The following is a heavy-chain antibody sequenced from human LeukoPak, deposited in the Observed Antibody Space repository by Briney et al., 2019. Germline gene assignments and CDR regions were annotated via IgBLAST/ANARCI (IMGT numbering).Heavy chain of an antibody. CDR2: ISGSGGST. CDR3: ARGATVTTGNWFDP. Sequence: GGSLRLSCAASGFTFSSNGMSWVRQAPGKGLEWVSGISGSGGSTNYADSVKGRFTISRDNSKNSLYLQMNSLRAEDTAVYYCARGATVTTGNWFDPWGQGTLVTVSS. CDR1: GFTFSSNG. D-gene: IGHD4-17*01. J-gene: IGHJ5*02. V-gene: IGHV3-23*01.